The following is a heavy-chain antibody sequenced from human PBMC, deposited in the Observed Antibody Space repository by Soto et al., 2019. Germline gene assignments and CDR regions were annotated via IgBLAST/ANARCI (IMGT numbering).Heavy chain of an antibody. CDR2: ISSSSSYI. V-gene: IGHV3-21*01. CDR3: ATGEVRGVIMDYYYGMDV. Sequence: EVQLVESGGGLVKPGGSLRLSCAASGFTFSSYSMTWVRQAPGKGLEWVSSISSSSSYIYYADSVKGRFTISRDNAKNSLYLQMNSLRAEDTAVYYCATGEVRGVIMDYYYGMDVWGQGTTVTVSS. D-gene: IGHD3-10*01. CDR1: GFTFSSYS. J-gene: IGHJ6*02.